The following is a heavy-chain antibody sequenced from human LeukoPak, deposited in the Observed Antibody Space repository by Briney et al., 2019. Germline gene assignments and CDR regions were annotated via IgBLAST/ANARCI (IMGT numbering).Heavy chain of an antibody. CDR3: VKHFPQLPGGG. V-gene: IGHV3-64D*08. CDR2: ISSNGGTT. CDR1: GFTFSSYA. Sequence: GGTLRLSCSASGFTFSSYAMHWVPQAPGTGPEYVSAISSNGGTTYYADSVKGRFTISRDNSKNSLYLQMSSLRAEDTAVYYCVKHFPQLPGGGWGQGALVTVS. J-gene: IGHJ4*02. D-gene: IGHD5-24*01.